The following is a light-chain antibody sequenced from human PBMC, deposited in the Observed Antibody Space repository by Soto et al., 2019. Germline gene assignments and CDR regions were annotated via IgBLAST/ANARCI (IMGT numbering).Light chain of an antibody. J-gene: IGKJ5*01. Sequence: DIQMTQSPSSLSASVGDRFTITCRASHPISNYLNWYQHRPGKAPKLLIYGASTLQSGVPSRFSGSESGTDFTLTITSLQPEDCATYYCQQTYATPITFGQGTRLEIK. CDR3: QQTYATPIT. V-gene: IGKV1-39*01. CDR2: GAS. CDR1: HPISNY.